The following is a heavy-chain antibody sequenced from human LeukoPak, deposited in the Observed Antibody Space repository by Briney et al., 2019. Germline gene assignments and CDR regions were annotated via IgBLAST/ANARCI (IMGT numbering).Heavy chain of an antibody. D-gene: IGHD3-22*01. V-gene: IGHV1-18*01. CDR3: ARVYDSSGFQFDP. J-gene: IGHJ5*02. Sequence: ASVKVSCKASGYTLTSYGISWVRQAPGQGLEWMGWIRGYSGNANYAQKLQGRVTMTTDTSTSTAYTELRSLRSDDTAVYYCARVYDSSGFQFDPWGQGTLVTVSS. CDR2: IRGYSGNA. CDR1: GYTLTSYG.